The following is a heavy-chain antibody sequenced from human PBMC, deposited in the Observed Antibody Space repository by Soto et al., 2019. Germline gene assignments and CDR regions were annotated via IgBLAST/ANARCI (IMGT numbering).Heavy chain of an antibody. CDR2: IYYSGST. Sequence: PSETLSLTCTVSGGSISSSSYYWGWIRQPPGKGLEWIGSIYYSGSTYYNPSLKSRVTISVDTSKNQFPLKLSSVTAADTAVYYCARQGEGLRFLEWFYPRGMDVWGQGTTVTVSS. CDR3: ARQGEGLRFLEWFYPRGMDV. CDR1: GGSISSSSYY. J-gene: IGHJ6*02. D-gene: IGHD3-3*01. V-gene: IGHV4-39*01.